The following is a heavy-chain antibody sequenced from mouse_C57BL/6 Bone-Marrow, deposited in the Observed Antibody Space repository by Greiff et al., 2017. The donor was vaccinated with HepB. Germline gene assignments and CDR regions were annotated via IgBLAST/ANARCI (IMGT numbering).Heavy chain of an antibody. J-gene: IGHJ1*03. Sequence: LVESGAELARPGASVKLSCKASGYTFTSYGISWVKQRTGQGLEWIGEIYPRSGNTYYNEKFKGKATLTADKSSSTAYMELRSLTSEDSAVYFCAGPNWYFDVWGTGTTVTVSS. V-gene: IGHV1-81*01. CDR3: AGPNWYFDV. CDR2: IYPRSGNT. CDR1: GYTFTSYG.